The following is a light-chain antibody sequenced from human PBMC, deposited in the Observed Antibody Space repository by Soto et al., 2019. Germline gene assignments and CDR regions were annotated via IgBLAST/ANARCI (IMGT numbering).Light chain of an antibody. CDR1: QSVSSSY. J-gene: IGKJ2*01. V-gene: IGKV3-20*01. CDR3: QQYGSSPPYT. CDR2: GAS. Sequence: EIVLTQSPGTLSLSPGERATLSCRASQSVSSSYLAWYQQKPGQATRLLIYGASSRATGIPDMFSGSGSGTDFTLTISRLEPEDFAVYYCQQYGSSPPYTFGQGTKLEIK.